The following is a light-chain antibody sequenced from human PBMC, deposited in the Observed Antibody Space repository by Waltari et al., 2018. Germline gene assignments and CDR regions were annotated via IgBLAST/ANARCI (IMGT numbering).Light chain of an antibody. CDR3: CSYAGKYTSV. J-gene: IGLJ2*01. CDR2: NVD. V-gene: IGLV2-11*01. CDR1: ASDVGGYKY. Sequence: QSALTQPRSVSGSPGHSVTFSCTGTASDVGGYKYVSWYQQHPGKVPKLIIYNVDQRPSGVPVRFSGSKAGNPASLTISGLQAEDEADYYCCSYAGKYTSVFGGGTKLTVL.